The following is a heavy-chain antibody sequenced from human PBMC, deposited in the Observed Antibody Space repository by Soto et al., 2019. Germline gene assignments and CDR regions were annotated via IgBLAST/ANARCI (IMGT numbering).Heavy chain of an antibody. CDR3: ARDQRALRYFDY. Sequence: QVQLQESGPGLVKPSQTLSLTCSVSGDSISGGDYYWSWIRQPPGKALEWVGHIHYSGSTYYNASLKSRLTVYMDTSKNQFSLNLNSVTAADTAVYYCARDQRALRYFDYWGQGILVTVSS. J-gene: IGHJ4*02. CDR2: IHYSGST. V-gene: IGHV4-30-4*01. CDR1: GDSISGGDYY.